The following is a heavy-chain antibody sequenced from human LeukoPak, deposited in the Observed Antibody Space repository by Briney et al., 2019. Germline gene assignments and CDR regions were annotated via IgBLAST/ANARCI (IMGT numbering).Heavy chain of an antibody. CDR3: AREVIAAAGTGAFDI. Sequence: GGSLRLSCAASGFTFSSYGMHWVRQAPGKGLEWVAVIWYDGSNKYYADSVEGRFTISRDNSKNTLYLQMNSLRAEDTAVYYCAREVIAAAGTGAFDIWGQGTMVTVSS. V-gene: IGHV3-33*01. J-gene: IGHJ3*02. CDR2: IWYDGSNK. CDR1: GFTFSSYG. D-gene: IGHD6-13*01.